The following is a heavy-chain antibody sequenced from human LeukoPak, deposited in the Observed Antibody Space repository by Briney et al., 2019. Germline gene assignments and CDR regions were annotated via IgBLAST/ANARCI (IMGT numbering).Heavy chain of an antibody. CDR2: IYYSGST. V-gene: IGHV4-59*01. CDR1: GVSISSYY. J-gene: IGHJ6*02. D-gene: IGHD5-18*01. Sequence: SETLSLTCTVSGVSISSYYWSWLRQPPGKGLGGIGYIYYSGSTNYNPSLKSRVTISVDTSKNQFSLKLSSVTAADTAVYYCAREGRSYGYFAGYGMDVWGQGTTVTVSS. CDR3: AREGRSYGYFAGYGMDV.